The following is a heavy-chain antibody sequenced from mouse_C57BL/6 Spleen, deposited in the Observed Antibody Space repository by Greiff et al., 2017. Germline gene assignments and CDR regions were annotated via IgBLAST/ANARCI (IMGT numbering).Heavy chain of an antibody. CDR1: GYTFTDHT. D-gene: IGHD1-1*01. J-gene: IGHJ3*01. CDR2: IYPRDGST. Sequence: QVQLQQSDAELVKPGASVKISCKVSGYTFTDHTIHWMKQRPEQGLEWIGYIYPRDGSTKYNEKFKGKATLTADKSYSTAYMQLNSLTSEDSEVYFWARSGDYYGSSWFAYWGQGTLVTVSA. CDR3: ARSGDYYGSSWFAY. V-gene: IGHV1-78*01.